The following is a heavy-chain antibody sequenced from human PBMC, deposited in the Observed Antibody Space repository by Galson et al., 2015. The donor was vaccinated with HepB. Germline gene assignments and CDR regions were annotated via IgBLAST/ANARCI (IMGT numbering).Heavy chain of an antibody. CDR1: GFTFSSYG. CDR3: ARVERLLWFGEFSVGMDV. V-gene: IGHV3-33*08. CDR2: IWYDGSNK. D-gene: IGHD3-10*01. Sequence: SLRLSCAASGFTFSSYGMHWVRQAPGKGLEWVAVIWYDGSNKYYADSVKGRFTISRDNSKNTLYLQMNSLRAEDTAVYYCARVERLLWFGEFSVGMDVWGQGTTVTVSS. J-gene: IGHJ6*02.